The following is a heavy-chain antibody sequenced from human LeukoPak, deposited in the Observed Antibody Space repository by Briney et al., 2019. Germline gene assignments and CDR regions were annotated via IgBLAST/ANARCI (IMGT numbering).Heavy chain of an antibody. Sequence: SETLSLTCAVYGGSFSGYYWSWIRQPPGKGLEWIGEINHSGSTNYNPSLKSRVTISVDTSKNQFSLKLSSVTAADTAVYYCASRDFMARNYYYYYMDVWGKGTTVTVSS. CDR2: INHSGST. CDR3: ASRDFMARNYYYYYMDV. J-gene: IGHJ6*03. CDR1: GGSFSGYY. D-gene: IGHD2/OR15-2a*01. V-gene: IGHV4-34*01.